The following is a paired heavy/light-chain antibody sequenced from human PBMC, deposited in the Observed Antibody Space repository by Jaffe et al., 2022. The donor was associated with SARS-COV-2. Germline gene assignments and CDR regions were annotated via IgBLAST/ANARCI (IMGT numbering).Light chain of an antibody. J-gene: IGKJ2*01. CDR2: WAS. CDR1: QSVLYSSNNKNH. Sequence: DIVMTQSPDSLAVSLGERATINCKSSQSVLYSSNNKNHLAWYQQKPGQPPKVLIYWASTRESGVPDRFRGSGSGTDFTLTISSLQAEDVAVYYCHQFYSPPYTFGQGTKLEIK. CDR3: HQFYSPPYT. V-gene: IGKV4-1*01.
Heavy chain of an antibody. CDR1: SGSISSSTYY. V-gene: IGHV4-39*01. Sequence: QLQLQESGPGLVKPSETLSLTCTVSSGSISSSTYYWGWIRQPPEKGLEWIGSIYYTGSTYYNPSLKSRVTISADTSKNQFSLKLTSVTAADTAVYYCARQGYYCGSGGCEQPYYFDYWGQGTLVTVSS. D-gene: IGHD3-10*01. J-gene: IGHJ4*02. CDR3: ARQGYYCGSGGCEQPYYFDY. CDR2: IYYTGST.